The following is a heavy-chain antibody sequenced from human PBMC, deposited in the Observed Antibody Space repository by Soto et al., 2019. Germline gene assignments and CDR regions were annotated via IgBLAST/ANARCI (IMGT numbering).Heavy chain of an antibody. J-gene: IGHJ6*02. D-gene: IGHD3-10*01. CDR3: ARGEASGKRGPQYSYGMDV. CDR2: INSDGSST. Sequence: EVRLVESGGGLVQPGGSLRLSCAASGFTFSKYWTHWVRQVPGKGLVWVSRINSDGSSTSYADSVRGRFTISRDNAKKTLYLQLTRLSVDDTAVYYWARGEASGKRGPQYSYGMDVGGQGTTVIAS. V-gene: IGHV3-74*01. CDR1: GFTFSKYW.